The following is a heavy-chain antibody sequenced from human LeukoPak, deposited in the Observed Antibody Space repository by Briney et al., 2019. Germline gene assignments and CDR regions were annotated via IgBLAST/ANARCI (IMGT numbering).Heavy chain of an antibody. CDR1: GFTSSSYD. V-gene: IGHV3-13*05. D-gene: IGHD2-2*01. CDR2: ISTAGDP. Sequence: GGSLRLSCTASGFTSSSYDMHWVRQDKGKGLEWVSAISTAGDPYYLGSVKGRFTISRENAKNSFYLQMNSLRAGDTAVYYCAGQARPGAAEGAFDIWGQGTMVTVSS. CDR3: AGQARPGAAEGAFDI. J-gene: IGHJ3*02.